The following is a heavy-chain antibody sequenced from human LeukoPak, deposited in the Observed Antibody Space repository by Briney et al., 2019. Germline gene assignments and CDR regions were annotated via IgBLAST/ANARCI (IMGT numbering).Heavy chain of an antibody. V-gene: IGHV1-69*04. CDR2: IIPILGIA. CDR3: AREGVAATGLDY. D-gene: IGHD6-13*01. Sequence: SVKVSCKASGGTFSSYAISWVRQAPGQGLEWMGRIIPILGIANYTQKFQGRVTMTRDTSTSTVYMELSSLRSEDTAVYYCAREGVAATGLDYWGQGTLVTVSS. CDR1: GGTFSSYA. J-gene: IGHJ4*02.